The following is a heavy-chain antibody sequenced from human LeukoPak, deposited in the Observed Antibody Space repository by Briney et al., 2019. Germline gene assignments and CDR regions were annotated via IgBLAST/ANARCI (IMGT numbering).Heavy chain of an antibody. D-gene: IGHD3-3*02. CDR1: GYIFTNNA. V-gene: IGHV7-4-1*02. J-gene: IGHJ4*02. Sequence: ASVKVSYKASGYIFTNNAMNWVRQAPGQGLEWMGWINTNTRNPTYAQGFMGRFVFSLDTSVSTAYLQISSLKAEDTAVYYCARIRAPSSFGQRESDYWGQGTLVTVSS. CDR3: ARIRAPSSFGQRESDY. CDR2: INTNTRNP.